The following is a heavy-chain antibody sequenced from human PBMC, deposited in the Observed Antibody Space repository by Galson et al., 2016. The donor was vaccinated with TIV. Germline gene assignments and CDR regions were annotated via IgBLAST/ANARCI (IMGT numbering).Heavy chain of an antibody. CDR2: MFITASGTTI. CDR1: GFTYSTYS. Sequence: SLRLSCAASGFTYSTYSMDWVRQAPGKGPEWIPFMFITASGTTIYYSDSVKGRFTISSDNAKNSLFLQMNSLRDEDTAIYYCVRGWRSNSFDLWGQGTMVTVSS. D-gene: IGHD2-21*01. J-gene: IGHJ3*01. V-gene: IGHV3-48*02. CDR3: VRGWRSNSFDL.